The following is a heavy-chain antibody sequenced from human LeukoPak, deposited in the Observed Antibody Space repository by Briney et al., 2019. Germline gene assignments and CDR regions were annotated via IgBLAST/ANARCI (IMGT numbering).Heavy chain of an antibody. V-gene: IGHV1-2*02. Sequence: ASVKVSCKASGYTFTSYDVNWVRQAPGQGLEWMGWINPTGGTTYAQKFLDRVTMTRDTSINTAYMELSGLRSDDTAVYYCARDVGWSSSHWGRGTLVTVSS. J-gene: IGHJ4*02. CDR2: INPTGGT. D-gene: IGHD6-6*01. CDR3: ARDVGWSSSH. CDR1: GYTFTSYD.